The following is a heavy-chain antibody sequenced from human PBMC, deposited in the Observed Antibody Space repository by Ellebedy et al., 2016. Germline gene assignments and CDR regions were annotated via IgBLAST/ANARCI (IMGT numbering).Heavy chain of an antibody. Sequence: GESLKISXAASGFTFGTYWMTWVRQAPGKGLEWVANIKQDGSEKYYVDSVKGRFTISRDNTKNSLYLQMHSLRAEDTAVYYCARDQGTTLTSYAFHIWGQGTVVTVSS. V-gene: IGHV3-7*01. J-gene: IGHJ3*02. CDR1: GFTFGTYW. D-gene: IGHD4-17*01. CDR3: ARDQGTTLTSYAFHI. CDR2: IKQDGSEK.